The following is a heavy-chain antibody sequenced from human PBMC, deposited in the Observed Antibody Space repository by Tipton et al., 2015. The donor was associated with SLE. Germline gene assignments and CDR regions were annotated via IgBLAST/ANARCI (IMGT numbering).Heavy chain of an antibody. V-gene: IGHV4-59*07. Sequence: TLSLTCTVSGGSISSDYWTWIRRPPGKGLEWIGSIFYTGSTTYNPSLKSRLTMSVDTPKNQFSLKLTSVTAADTAVYYCARISVDTTMAQRVDYGMDVWGQGTTVTVSS. D-gene: IGHD5-18*01. CDR1: GGSISSDY. CDR2: IFYTGST. CDR3: ARISVDTTMAQRVDYGMDV. J-gene: IGHJ6*02.